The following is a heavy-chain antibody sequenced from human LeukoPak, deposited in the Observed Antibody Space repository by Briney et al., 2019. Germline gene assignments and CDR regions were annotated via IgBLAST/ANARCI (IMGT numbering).Heavy chain of an antibody. V-gene: IGHV3-74*01. D-gene: IGHD4-23*01. J-gene: IGHJ4*02. CDR3: AKLAVTTVVTPYFDY. Sequence: GGSLRLSCVVSGFTFSTYWMHWVRQGPGKGLVWVSRIDSGGSNTLYADSVRGRFTISRDNAKNTLYLQMNSLRAEDTAVYYCAKLAVTTVVTPYFDYWGQGTLVTVSS. CDR1: GFTFSTYW. CDR2: IDSGGSNT.